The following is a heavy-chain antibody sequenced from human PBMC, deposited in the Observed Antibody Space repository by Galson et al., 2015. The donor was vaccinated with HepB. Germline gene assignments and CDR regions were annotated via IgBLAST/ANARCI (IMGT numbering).Heavy chain of an antibody. D-gene: IGHD3-16*01. J-gene: IGHJ6*02. CDR3: AKDRLMLASYYFYYGMDV. Sequence: SLRLSCAASGFSFSEHGIHWVRQAPGKGLEWLADVSYDGISKYYADSVKGRFTISRNNSENMAFLQMSILRGEDTAVYYCAKDRLMLASYYFYYGMDVWGQGTTVIVSS. CDR1: GFSFSEHG. CDR2: VSYDGISK. V-gene: IGHV3-30*18.